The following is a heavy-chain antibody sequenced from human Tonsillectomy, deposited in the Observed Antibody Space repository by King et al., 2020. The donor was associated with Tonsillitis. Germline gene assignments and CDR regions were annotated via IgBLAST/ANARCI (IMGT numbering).Heavy chain of an antibody. Sequence: QLQESGPGLVKPSQTLSLTCTVSGGSVSSGSNYCSWFRQSAGKEVEWIGRIYTSGSSNYNPSLNIRVAMSVDTSKNQLSLILNSVTPADTAVYYCAREISGSPTYGSAFDIWGQGTMVTVSP. CDR3: AREISGSPTYGSAFDI. D-gene: IGHD1-26*01. CDR1: GGSVSSGSNY. CDR2: IYTSGSS. J-gene: IGHJ3*02. V-gene: IGHV4-61*02.